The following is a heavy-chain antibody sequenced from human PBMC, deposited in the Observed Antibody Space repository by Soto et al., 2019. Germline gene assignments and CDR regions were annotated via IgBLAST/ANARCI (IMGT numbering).Heavy chain of an antibody. CDR1: GFTFSSYG. J-gene: IGHJ4*02. CDR2: ISYDGSNK. V-gene: IGHV3-30*18. D-gene: IGHD6-13*01. Sequence: GGSLRLSCAASGFTFSSYGMHWVCQAPGKGLEWVAVISYDGSNKYYADSVKGRFTISRDNSKNTLYLQMNSLRAEDTAVYYCAKDRKLYSSSAYYFDYWGQGTLVTVS. CDR3: AKDRKLYSSSAYYFDY.